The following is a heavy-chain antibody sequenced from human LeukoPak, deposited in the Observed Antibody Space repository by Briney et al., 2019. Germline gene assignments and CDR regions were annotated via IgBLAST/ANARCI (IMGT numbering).Heavy chain of an antibody. D-gene: IGHD6-13*01. CDR2: ISGSGGST. J-gene: IGHJ4*02. V-gene: IGHV3-23*01. CDR1: GFTCSIYA. Sequence: GGSVTLFCAASGFTCSIYAMSGARHAPGKGLEWVSDISGSGGSTYYADSVKGRFTISRDNSKNTLYLQMNSLRAEDTAVYYCAKDDSSPDYWGQGTLVTVSS. CDR3: AKDDSSPDY.